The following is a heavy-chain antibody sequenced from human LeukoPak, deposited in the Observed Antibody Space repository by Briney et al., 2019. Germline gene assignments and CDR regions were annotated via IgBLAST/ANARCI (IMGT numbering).Heavy chain of an antibody. CDR2: IYYSGST. CDR1: GGSISSYY. J-gene: IGHJ4*02. D-gene: IGHD5-18*01. CDR3: ARSLVDTAMVTPLGPDY. Sequence: SETLSLTRTVSGGSISSYYWSWIRQPPGKGLEWIGYIYYSGSTNYNPSLKSRVTISVDTSKNQFSLKLSSVTAADTAVYYCARSLVDTAMVTPLGPDYWGQGTLVTVSS. V-gene: IGHV4-59*01.